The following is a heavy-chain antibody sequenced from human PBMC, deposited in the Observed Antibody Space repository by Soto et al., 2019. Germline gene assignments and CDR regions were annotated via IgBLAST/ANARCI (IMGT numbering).Heavy chain of an antibody. D-gene: IGHD6-19*01. CDR1: GDSVSSNIAA. J-gene: IGHJ5*01. CDR3: AREGRSGWYKWFDS. CDR2: TYYRSKWYN. V-gene: IGHV6-1*01. Sequence: SQTLSLTCPISGDSVSSNIAAWNWIRQSPSRGLEWLGRTYYRSKWYNDYAVSVKSRITINPDTSKNQFSLQLNSVTTEDTAVYYCAREGRSGWYKWFDSWGQGTLVTVSS.